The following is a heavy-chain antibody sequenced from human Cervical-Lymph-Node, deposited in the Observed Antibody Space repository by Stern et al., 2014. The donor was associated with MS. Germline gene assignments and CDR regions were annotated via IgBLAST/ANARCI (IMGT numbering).Heavy chain of an antibody. CDR2: ISSSSSYI. CDR3: ARAEYSSSSFSY. Sequence: EVQLVESGGGLVKPGGSLRLSCAASGFTFSSYSMNWVRQAPGQGLEWVSSISSSSSYIHYADSVKGRFTIARDNAKNSLYLQMNSLRAEDTAVYYCARAEYSSSSFSYWGQGTLVTVSS. V-gene: IGHV3-21*01. CDR1: GFTFSSYS. J-gene: IGHJ4*02. D-gene: IGHD6-6*01.